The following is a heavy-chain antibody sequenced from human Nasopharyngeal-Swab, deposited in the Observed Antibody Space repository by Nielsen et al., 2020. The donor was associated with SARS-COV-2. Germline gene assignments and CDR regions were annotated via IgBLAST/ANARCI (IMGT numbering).Heavy chain of an antibody. CDR1: GGTFSSYA. V-gene: IGHV1-69*13. CDR3: ARAGYCSSTSCDTTDY. J-gene: IGHJ4*02. CDR2: TIPIFGTA. D-gene: IGHD2-2*02. Sequence: SVKVSCKASGGTFSSYAISWVRQAPGQGLEWMGGTIPIFGTANYAQKFQGRVTITADESTSTAYMELSSLRSEDTAVYYCARAGYCSSTSCDTTDYWGQGTLVTVSS.